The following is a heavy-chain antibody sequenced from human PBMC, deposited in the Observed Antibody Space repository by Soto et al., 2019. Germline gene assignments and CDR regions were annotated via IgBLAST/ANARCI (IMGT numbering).Heavy chain of an antibody. J-gene: IGHJ4*02. Sequence: PGGSLRLSCAASGFTFSSYAMSWVRQAPGKGLEWVSAISGSDNSTYYADSVKGRFNVSRDNSKNTVYLQMNSLRAEDTAVYYCARDYYDSDIGHARYFESWGQGSLVTVSS. D-gene: IGHD3-22*01. CDR2: ISGSDNST. V-gene: IGHV3-23*01. CDR3: ARDYYDSDIGHARYFES. CDR1: GFTFSSYA.